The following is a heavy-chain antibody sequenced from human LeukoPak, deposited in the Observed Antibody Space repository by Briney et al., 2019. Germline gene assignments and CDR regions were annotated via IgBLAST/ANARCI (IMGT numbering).Heavy chain of an antibody. V-gene: IGHV3-21*01. CDR1: GFTFSSDS. J-gene: IGHJ6*04. D-gene: IGHD6-6*01. CDR3: ARDDAATARASGMDV. Sequence: GGSLRLSCVASGFTFSSDSMNWVRQAPGEGLEWVSYISESSTYIYYAKSVKGRFTISRDNAKNSLYLQMNSLRGEDTAVYYCARDDAATARASGMDVWGKGTTVTVSS. CDR2: ISESSTYI.